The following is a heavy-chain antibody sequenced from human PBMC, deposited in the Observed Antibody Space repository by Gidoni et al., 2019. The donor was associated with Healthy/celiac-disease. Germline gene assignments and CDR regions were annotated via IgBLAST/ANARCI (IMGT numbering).Heavy chain of an antibody. CDR3: ARDKGYCSSTSRYVPSYYYGMDV. CDR2: INAGNGNT. J-gene: IGHJ6*02. Sequence: QVQLVQSGAEVKKPGASVKVSCKASGYTFTSYAMHWVRQAPGQRLEWMGWINAGNGNTKYSQKFQGRVTITRDTSASTAYMELSSLRSEDTAVYYCARDKGYCSSTSRYVPSYYYGMDVWGQGTTVTVSS. CDR1: GYTFTSYA. V-gene: IGHV1-3*01. D-gene: IGHD2-2*01.